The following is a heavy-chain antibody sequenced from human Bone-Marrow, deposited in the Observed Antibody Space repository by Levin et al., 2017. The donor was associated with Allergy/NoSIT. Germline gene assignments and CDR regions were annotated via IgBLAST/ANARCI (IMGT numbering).Heavy chain of an antibody. CDR3: ARALSVGATKFDY. CDR2: IYKTGGT. J-gene: IGHJ4*02. D-gene: IGHD1-26*01. V-gene: IGHV4-61*01. CDR1: NGSVNNYYYY. Sequence: KPSETLSLTCTVSNGSVNNYYYYWSWVRQPPGKQLEYIGYIYKTGGTDYNPSLQSRVTISVDTSKNQFSLRLNSVTSADTAVYFCARALSVGATKFDYWGQGTLITVSS.